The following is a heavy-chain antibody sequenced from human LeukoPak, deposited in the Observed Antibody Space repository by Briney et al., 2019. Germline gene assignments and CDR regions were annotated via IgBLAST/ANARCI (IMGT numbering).Heavy chain of an antibody. CDR2: INHSGST. CDR3: ARDELTQTWYFYL. Sequence: PSETLSLTCAVYGGSLSGYYWTWIRQPPGKGLEWIGEINHSGSTNYNPSLKSRVTISVDTSKNQFSLKLDSVTAADTAVYYCARDELTQTWYFYLWGRGTLVTVSS. D-gene: IGHD1-26*01. J-gene: IGHJ2*01. V-gene: IGHV4-34*01. CDR1: GGSLSGYY.